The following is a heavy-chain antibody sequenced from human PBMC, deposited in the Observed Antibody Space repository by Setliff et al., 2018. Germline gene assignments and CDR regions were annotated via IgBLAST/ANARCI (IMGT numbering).Heavy chain of an antibody. D-gene: IGHD3-16*02. CDR2: INEDGSEK. CDR3: ARVANPGSNSCYRPLDV. CDR1: GFTFSSYW. J-gene: IGHJ3*01. V-gene: IGHV3-7*03. Sequence: GGSLRLSCAASGFTFSSYWMSWVRQAPGKGLEWVASINEDGSEKYYVDSVKGRFTVSRDNANKSLFLQMNSLGAEDTAVYYCARVANPGSNSCYRPLDVWGQGTMVTVSS.